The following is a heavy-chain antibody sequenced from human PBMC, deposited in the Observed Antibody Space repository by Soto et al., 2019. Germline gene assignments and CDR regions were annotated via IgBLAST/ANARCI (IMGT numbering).Heavy chain of an antibody. CDR2: IYYSGST. CDR3: ARDRRYDYVWGSYPNGMDV. V-gene: IGHV4-39*07. CDR1: GGSISSSSYY. Sequence: TETLSLTCTVSGGSISSSSYYWGWIRQPPGKGLEWIGSIYYSGSTYYNPSLKSRVTISVDTSKNQFSLKLSSVTAADTAVYYCARDRRYDYVWGSYPNGMDVWGQGPTVTVSS. J-gene: IGHJ6*02. D-gene: IGHD3-16*02.